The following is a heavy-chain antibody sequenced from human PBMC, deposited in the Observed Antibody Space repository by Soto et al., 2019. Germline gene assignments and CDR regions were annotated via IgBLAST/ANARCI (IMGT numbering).Heavy chain of an antibody. CDR2: IISIFGTT. D-gene: IGHD2-8*01. J-gene: IGHJ6*02. CDR1: GGTFSSYV. CDR3: ATPLAYAMRGWDGLDV. V-gene: IGHV1-69*01. Sequence: QVQLVQSGAEVKKPGSSVKVSCKASGGTFSSYVIVWVRQAPGQGLEWMGGIISIFGTTHYAQRFQGRVTITADESPSTAYMELSSLRSEDTAAYYCATPLAYAMRGWDGLDVWGQGTTVTVSS.